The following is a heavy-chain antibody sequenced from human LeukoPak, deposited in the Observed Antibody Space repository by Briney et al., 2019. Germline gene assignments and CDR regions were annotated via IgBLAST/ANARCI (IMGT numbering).Heavy chain of an antibody. CDR2: IKQDGSEK. CDR3: ARDSAEAARTRGFDP. Sequence: GGSLRLSCAASGFTFSSYWMSWVRQAPGKGLEWVANIKQDGSEKYYVDSVKGRFTISRDNAKNSLYLQMNSLRAEDTAVYYCARDSAEAARTRGFDPWGQGTLVTVSS. CDR1: GFTFSSYW. V-gene: IGHV3-7*01. D-gene: IGHD6-13*01. J-gene: IGHJ5*02.